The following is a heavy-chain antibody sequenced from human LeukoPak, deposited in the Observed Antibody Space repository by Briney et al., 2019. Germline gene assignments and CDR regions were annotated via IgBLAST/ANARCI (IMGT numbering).Heavy chain of an antibody. CDR2: INPNSGTT. V-gene: IGHV1-2*02. CDR1: GYTFNGSY. D-gene: IGHD4-11*01. Sequence: ASVKVPCKASGYTFNGSYLHWVRQAPGQGLEWMGWINPNSGTTSFARQFHGRVTMTRDTSISTGYMDWSRLRSDDTAVYHCARGLTTVTCYCWGQGTLVTVSS. CDR3: ARGLTTVTCYC. J-gene: IGHJ4*02.